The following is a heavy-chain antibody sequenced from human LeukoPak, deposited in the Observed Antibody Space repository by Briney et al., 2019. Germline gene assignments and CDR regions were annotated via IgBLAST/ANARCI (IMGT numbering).Heavy chain of an antibody. D-gene: IGHD3-9*01. CDR1: GYTFTSYG. CDR3: ARAPNFDWLLSPFDY. V-gene: IGHV1-18*01. CDR2: ISAYNGNT. J-gene: IGHJ4*02. Sequence: ASVKVSCKTSGYTFTSYGISWVRQARGQGLEWMGWISAYNGNTNYAQKLQGRVTMTTDTSTSTAYMELRSLRSDDTAVYYCARAPNFDWLLSPFDYWGQGTLVTVSS.